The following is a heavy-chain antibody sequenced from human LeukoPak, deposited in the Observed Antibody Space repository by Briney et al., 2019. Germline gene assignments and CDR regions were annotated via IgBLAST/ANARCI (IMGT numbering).Heavy chain of an antibody. V-gene: IGHV3-48*01. CDR2: ISSSSSTI. CDR3: ARANTPYYDFWSGYRHDAFDI. CDR1: GFTFSGSA. Sequence: GGSLRLSCAASGFTFSGSAMHWVRQASGKGLEWVSYISSSSSTIYYADSVKGRFTISRDNAKNSLYLQMNSLRAEDTAVYYCARANTPYYDFWSGYRHDAFDIWGQGTMVTVSS. D-gene: IGHD3-3*01. J-gene: IGHJ3*02.